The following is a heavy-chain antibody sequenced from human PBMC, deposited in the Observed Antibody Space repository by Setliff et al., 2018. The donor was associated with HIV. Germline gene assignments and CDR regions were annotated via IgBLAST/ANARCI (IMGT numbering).Heavy chain of an antibody. V-gene: IGHV3-74*01. J-gene: IGHJ4*02. CDR2: INSDGSTT. Sequence: GGSLRLSCAASGFTFSSYWMHWVRRAPGKGLVWVSHINSDGSTTNYADSVKGRFTISRDNAKNTLYLEMNSLTAEDTAVYYCMYGGRTATTHWGQGTLVTVSS. CDR1: GFTFSSYW. D-gene: IGHD4-17*01. CDR3: MYGGRTATTH.